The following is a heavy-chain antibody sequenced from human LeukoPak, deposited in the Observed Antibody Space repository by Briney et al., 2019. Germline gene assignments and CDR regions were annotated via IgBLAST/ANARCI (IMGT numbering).Heavy chain of an antibody. D-gene: IGHD5-18*01. CDR3: ARDLYRGYSYGYGY. Sequence: ASVTVSCKASGYTFTGYYIHRVRQAPGQGLEWMGWINPNSGGTNSAQKFQGWVTMTRDTSISTAYMELSRLRSDDTAVYYCARDLYRGYSYGYGYWGQGTLVTVSS. J-gene: IGHJ4*02. V-gene: IGHV1-2*04. CDR1: GYTFTGYY. CDR2: INPNSGGT.